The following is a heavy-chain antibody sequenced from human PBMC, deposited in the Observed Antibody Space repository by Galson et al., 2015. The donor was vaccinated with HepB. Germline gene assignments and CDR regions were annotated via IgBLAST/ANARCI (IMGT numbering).Heavy chain of an antibody. D-gene: IGHD1-14*01. CDR1: GDSVSSNSAA. J-gene: IGHJ6*02. V-gene: IGHV6-1*01. CDR3: ARDRSNWNHDDYYYYYGMDV. CDR2: TYYRSKWYN. Sequence: CAISGDSVSSNSAAWNWIRQSPSRGLEWLGRTYYRSKWYNDYAVSVKSRITINPDTSKNQFSLQLNSVTPEDTAVYYCARDRSNWNHDDYYYYYGMDVWGQGTTVTVSS.